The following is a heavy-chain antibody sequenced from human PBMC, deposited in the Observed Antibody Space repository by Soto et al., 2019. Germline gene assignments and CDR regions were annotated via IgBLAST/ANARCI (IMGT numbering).Heavy chain of an antibody. J-gene: IGHJ6*02. Sequence: QVQLVQSGAEVKKHGSSVKVSCKASGGTFSSYAISWVRQAPGHGLEWMGGIIPIFGTANYAQKFQGRVTITADESTSTDYINLSSLRSEHTAVYYCGRAIVGASGVGGRNYGMEASGQGTTVTVSS. CDR3: GRAIVGASGVGGRNYGMEA. V-gene: IGHV1-69*01. D-gene: IGHD1-26*01. CDR2: IIPIFGTA. CDR1: GGTFSSYA.